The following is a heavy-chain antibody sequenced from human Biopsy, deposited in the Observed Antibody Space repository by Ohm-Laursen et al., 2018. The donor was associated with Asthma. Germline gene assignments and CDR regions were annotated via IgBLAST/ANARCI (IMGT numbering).Heavy chain of an antibody. Sequence: SSVKVSCKASGGTFSSDSINWVRQAPGQGLEWMGRIIPIFGPTNYAQRFQGRVTISADDSTSTAYMELSSLSSEDTALYYCARGPEYVRSSGALDYWGQGTLVTVSS. CDR1: GGTFSSDS. CDR3: ARGPEYVRSSGALDY. V-gene: IGHV1-69*15. D-gene: IGHD2-2*01. J-gene: IGHJ4*02. CDR2: IIPIFGPT.